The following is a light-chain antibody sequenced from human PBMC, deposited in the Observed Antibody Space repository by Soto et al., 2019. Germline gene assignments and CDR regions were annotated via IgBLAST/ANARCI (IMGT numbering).Light chain of an antibody. V-gene: IGKV1-5*01. CDR3: QQYNNRPRAT. J-gene: IGKJ4*01. CDR2: DAS. CDR1: QSISSW. Sequence: DIQMTQSPSTLSASVGDRVTITCRASQSISSWLAWYQQKPGKAPKLLIYDASSLESGVPSRFSGSGSGTEFNLTISSLQSEDFAVYYCQQYNNRPRATFGGGTKVDI.